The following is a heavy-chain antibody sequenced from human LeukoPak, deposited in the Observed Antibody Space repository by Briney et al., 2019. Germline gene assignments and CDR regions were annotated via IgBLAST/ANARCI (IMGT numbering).Heavy chain of an antibody. CDR2: INPNRGGT. CDR3: ASPISLPVFDY. J-gene: IGHJ4*02. V-gene: IGHV1-2*02. Sequence: ASVKVSCKASGYTFTGYYMHWVRQAPGQGLEWMGWINPNRGGTNYAQKFQGRVTMTRDTSISTAYMELSRLRSDDTAVYYCASPISLPVFDYWGQGTLVTVSS. CDR1: GYTFTGYY.